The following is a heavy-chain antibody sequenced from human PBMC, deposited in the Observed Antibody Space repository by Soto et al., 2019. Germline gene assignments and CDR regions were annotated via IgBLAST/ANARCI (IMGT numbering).Heavy chain of an antibody. J-gene: IGHJ4*02. D-gene: IGHD2-8*01. CDR3: VKDGHVYAIPAGFDY. CDR1: GFAFSEYA. CDR2: ISGTGRST. Sequence: EVQLLESGGGLVQPGGSLRLSCAASGFAFSEYAMNWVRQAPGKGLEWVSVISGTGRSTYYADSVKGRFTISRDNSKNTVYLHMNSLRAEDTAVYYCVKDGHVYAIPAGFDYWGQGTLVTVSS. V-gene: IGHV3-23*01.